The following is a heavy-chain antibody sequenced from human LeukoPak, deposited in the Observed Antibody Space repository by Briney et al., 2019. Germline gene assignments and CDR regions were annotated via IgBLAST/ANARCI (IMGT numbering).Heavy chain of an antibody. CDR2: ISSVNNYI. D-gene: IGHD3-22*01. Sequence: RGSLRDSRAASGFTFSTYIMNWVRQAPGKGLEWVSSISSVNNYIYYADSLKGRFTISRDNAKSSLYLQMNSLRAEDTAVYFCARRLTYFDSSGYLDYWGQGTLVTVSS. V-gene: IGHV3-21*01. J-gene: IGHJ4*02. CDR1: GFTFSTYI. CDR3: ARRLTYFDSSGYLDY.